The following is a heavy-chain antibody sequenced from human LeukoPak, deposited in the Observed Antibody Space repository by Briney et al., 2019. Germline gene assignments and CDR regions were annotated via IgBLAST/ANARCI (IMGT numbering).Heavy chain of an antibody. CDR3: ARGRASAFDV. D-gene: IGHD6-25*01. J-gene: IGHJ3*01. CDR2: TYYTSKWNT. V-gene: IGHV6-1*01. Sequence: SQTLSLICAISGDSVSTSGVAWNWVRQPPSRGLEWLGRTYYTSKWNTDYAVSVKSRIVVNPDTSKNQFSLQLNSVTSEDTAVYYCARGRASAFDVWGQGKIGSVSS. CDR1: GDSVSTSGVA.